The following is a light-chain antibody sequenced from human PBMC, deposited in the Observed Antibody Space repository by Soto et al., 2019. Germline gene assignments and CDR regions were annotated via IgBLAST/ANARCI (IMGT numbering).Light chain of an antibody. CDR3: SSYTSSSTYV. V-gene: IGLV2-14*01. J-gene: IGLJ1*01. CDR2: EVS. Sequence: QSALTQPASVSGSPGQSITISCTGTSSDVGGYNFVSWYQQHPGKAPKLRIYEVSDRPSGVSNRFSGSKSGNTASLTISGLQAEDEADYYFSSYTSSSTYVFGTGTKLTVL. CDR1: SSDVGGYNF.